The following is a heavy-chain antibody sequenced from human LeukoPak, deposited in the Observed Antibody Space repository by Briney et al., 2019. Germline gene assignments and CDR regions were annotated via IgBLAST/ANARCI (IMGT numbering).Heavy chain of an antibody. CDR3: AKGLPYESRAYYDRLFDE. V-gene: IGHV3-7*03. D-gene: IGHD3-22*01. J-gene: IGHJ4*02. CDR2: IKQDGSEK. CDR1: GFTFNNYW. Sequence: HPGGSLRLSCAASGFTFNNYWMTWVRQAPGMGLEWVANIKQDGSEKYYVDSVKGRFTISRDNSKNTLYLQMNSLRVEDTAVYYCAKGLPYESRAYYDRLFDEWGQGTLVTVSS.